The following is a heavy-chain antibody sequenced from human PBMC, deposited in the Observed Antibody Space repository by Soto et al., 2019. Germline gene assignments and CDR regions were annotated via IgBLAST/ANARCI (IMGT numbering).Heavy chain of an antibody. J-gene: IGHJ3*02. CDR3: ASRADIVVVPAAIRGDAFDI. CDR2: MNPNSGNT. V-gene: IGHV1-8*01. D-gene: IGHD2-2*02. CDR1: GYTFTSYD. Sequence: ASVKVSCKASGYTFTSYDINWVRQATGQGLEWMGWMNPNSGNTGYAQKFQGGVTMTRNTSISTAYMELSSLRSEDTAVYYCASRADIVVVPAAIRGDAFDIWGQGTMVTVSS.